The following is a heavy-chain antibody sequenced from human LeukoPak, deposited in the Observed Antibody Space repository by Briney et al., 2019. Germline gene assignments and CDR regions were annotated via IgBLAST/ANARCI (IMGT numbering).Heavy chain of an antibody. D-gene: IGHD3-10*01. J-gene: IGHJ3*02. V-gene: IGHV1-2*02. CDR2: MNPNSGGT. CDR1: GYTFTGYY. CDR3: AKNIWFGESSDAFHI. Sequence: ASVKVSCKASGYTFTGYYMHWVRQAPGQGLEWMGWMNPNSGGTNYAQKFQGRVTMTRKTSISTAHMELSRLRSDDTAVYYCAKNIWFGESSDAFHIWGRGTMVTVSS.